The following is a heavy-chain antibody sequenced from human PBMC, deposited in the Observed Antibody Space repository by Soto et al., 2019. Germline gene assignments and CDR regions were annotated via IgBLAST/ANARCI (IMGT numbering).Heavy chain of an antibody. CDR1: GGTFSSNA. CDR2: ITPIYASP. D-gene: IGHD3-9*01. V-gene: IGHV1-69*06. J-gene: IGHJ4*02. Sequence: QVQLVQSGAEVQKPGSSVKVSCKASGGTFSSNAISWVRQAPGQGLEWMGGITPIYASPNYAQNFQGRVTVTADKATSTAYLELSRLKFADSAIYYCAVTVTGSRSPLAHWGRGTLVIVSS. CDR3: AVTVTGSRSPLAH.